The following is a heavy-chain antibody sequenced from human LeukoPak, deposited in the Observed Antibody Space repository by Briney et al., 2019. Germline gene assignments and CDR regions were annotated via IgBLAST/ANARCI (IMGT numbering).Heavy chain of an antibody. CDR1: GYTFTGYY. CDR2: INPNSGGT. J-gene: IGHJ4*02. D-gene: IGHD3-22*01. V-gene: IGHV1-2*06. CDR3: AREPYYDSSGYYPIDY. Sequence: ASVKVSCKASGYTFTGYYMHWVRQAPGQGLEWMGRINPNSGGTNYAQKFQGRVTMTRDTSIGTAYMELSRLRSDDTAVYYCAREPYYDSSGYYPIDYWGQGTLVTVSS.